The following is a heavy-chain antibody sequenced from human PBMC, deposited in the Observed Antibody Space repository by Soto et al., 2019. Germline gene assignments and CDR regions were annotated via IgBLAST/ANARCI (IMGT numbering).Heavy chain of an antibody. CDR2: IYYRSKWYH. V-gene: IGHV6-1*01. CDR3: ARGNHFAFDY. Sequence: SQTLSLTCAISGDSISSNSVAWHWIRQSPSRGLEWLGRIYYRSKWYHDYAVSVKRRITINPDTSRNQFSLQLNSVTPEDTAVYYCARGNHFAFDYWGQGAQVTVSS. CDR1: GDSISSNSVA. D-gene: IGHD3-3*02. J-gene: IGHJ4*02.